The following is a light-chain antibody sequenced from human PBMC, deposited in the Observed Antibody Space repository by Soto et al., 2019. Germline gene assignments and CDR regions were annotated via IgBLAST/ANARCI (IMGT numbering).Light chain of an antibody. CDR2: RNN. CDR3: AAWDDSLSGPSVV. CDR1: SSNIGSNY. V-gene: IGLV1-47*01. J-gene: IGLJ2*01. Sequence: QSVLTQPPSASVTPGQRVTISCSGSSSNIGSNYVYWYQQLPGTAPKLLIYRNNQRPSGVPDRFSGSKSGTSASLAISGLRSEDEADYYCAAWDDSLSGPSVVFGGGTKLTVL.